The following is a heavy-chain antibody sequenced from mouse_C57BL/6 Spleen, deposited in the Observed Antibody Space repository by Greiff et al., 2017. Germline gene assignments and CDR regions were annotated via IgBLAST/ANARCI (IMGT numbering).Heavy chain of an antibody. J-gene: IGHJ4*01. D-gene: IGHD1-1*01. CDR3: ARYRYYGSGVYSMDY. Sequence: EVKLMESGGGLVQPGGSLSLSCAASGFNFTDYYMSWVRQPPGTALEWLGFIRNKANGYTTAYCASVKGRFTISRDNSHSSLYIQINALRAEDSATYYCARYRYYGSGVYSMDYWGQGTSVTVSS. CDR1: GFNFTDYY. V-gene: IGHV7-3*01. CDR2: IRNKANGYTT.